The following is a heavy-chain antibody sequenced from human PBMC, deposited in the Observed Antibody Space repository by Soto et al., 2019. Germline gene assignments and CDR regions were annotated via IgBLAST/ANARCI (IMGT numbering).Heavy chain of an antibody. CDR3: ARDGEVGRDYDCGRDV. CDR2: TYYSGST. V-gene: IGHV4-59*01. D-gene: IGHD2-21*01. CDR1: GGSISSYS. Sequence: QVQLQESGPGLVKPSETLSLTCTVSGGSISSYSWPWIPQPPGQALEWTGHTYYSGSTNYTPSLKSRVTIAVDTSKNQFALKRSSVTAADTAVYYCARDGEVGRDYDCGRDVWGQGTTVTVSS. J-gene: IGHJ6*02.